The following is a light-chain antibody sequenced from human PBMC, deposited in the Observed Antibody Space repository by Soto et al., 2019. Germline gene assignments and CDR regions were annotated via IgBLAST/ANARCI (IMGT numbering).Light chain of an antibody. CDR2: DVS. J-gene: IGLJ1*01. Sequence: QSALTQPPSASGSPGQSVTISCTGTSSDVGGYPYVSWYQQHPGKAPKLIIYDVSERPSGVPHRFSGSKSGNTASLTVSGLQAEDAADYYCSSDAGSTKREVFGTGTKVTVL. V-gene: IGLV2-8*01. CDR3: SSDAGSTKREV. CDR1: SSDVGGYPY.